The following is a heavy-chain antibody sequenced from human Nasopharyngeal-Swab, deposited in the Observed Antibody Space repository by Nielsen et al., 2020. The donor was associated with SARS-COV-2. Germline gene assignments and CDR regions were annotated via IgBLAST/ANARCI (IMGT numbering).Heavy chain of an antibody. CDR3: ARVTGSSGWHRFDY. CDR1: GFTFSDYY. J-gene: IGHJ4*02. D-gene: IGHD6-19*01. V-gene: IGHV3-11*06. CDR2: ISSSATYI. Sequence: GGSLRLPCEASGFTFSDYYMIWIRQAPGKGLEWISYISSSATYIRYADSVRGRFTISRDSAKNSLDLQMNRLRADDTAKCYCARVTGSSGWHRFDYWGPGSLVTVSS.